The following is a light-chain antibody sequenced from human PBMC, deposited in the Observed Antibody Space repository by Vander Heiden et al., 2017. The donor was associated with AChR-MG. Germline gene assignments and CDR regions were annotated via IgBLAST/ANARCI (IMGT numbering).Light chain of an antibody. Sequence: SALTQPASVSGSPGQSITISCTGTSSDVGSYNLVSWYQQHPGKAPKLMMYEGSKRPSGVSNRFSGSKSGNTASLTISGLQAEDEADYYCCSYAGSSTFVVFGGGTKLTVL. CDR1: SSDVGSYNL. J-gene: IGLJ2*01. CDR2: EGS. CDR3: CSYAGSSTFVV. V-gene: IGLV2-23*01.